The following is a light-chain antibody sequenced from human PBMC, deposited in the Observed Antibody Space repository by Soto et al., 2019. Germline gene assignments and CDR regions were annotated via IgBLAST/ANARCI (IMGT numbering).Light chain of an antibody. V-gene: IGLV2-14*01. CDR3: TSYASSSTHAV. CDR2: DVN. CDR1: SSDIGGYDF. Sequence: QSALTQPASVSGSPGQSITLSCTGTSSDIGGYDFVSWYQRYPGKAPKLIIYDVNNRPSGVSNRFSGSKSGNTASLTISGLQAEDEADYYCTSYASSSTHAVFGGGTKVTVL. J-gene: IGLJ2*01.